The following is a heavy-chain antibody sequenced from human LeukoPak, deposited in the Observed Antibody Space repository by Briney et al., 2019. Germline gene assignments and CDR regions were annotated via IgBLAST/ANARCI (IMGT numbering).Heavy chain of an antibody. CDR1: GFTFSSYG. V-gene: IGHV3-23*01. D-gene: IGHD3-22*01. J-gene: IGHJ5*02. CDR2: ISGSGGST. Sequence: GSLRLSCAASGFTFSSYGMSWVRQAPGKGLEWVSAISGSGGSTYYADSVKGRFTISRDNSKNTLYLQVNSLRAEDTAVYYCAKDLNYYDSSGYSNWFDPWGRGTLVTVSS. CDR3: AKDLNYYDSSGYSNWFDP.